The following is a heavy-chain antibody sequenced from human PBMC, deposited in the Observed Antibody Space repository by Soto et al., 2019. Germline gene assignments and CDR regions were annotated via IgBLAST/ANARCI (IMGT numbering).Heavy chain of an antibody. Sequence: QGQLVESGGGVVQPGRSLRLSCAASGFTFSSYGMHWVRQVPGKGLEWVAVIWYDGSKKYYADSVKGRFTISRDNFRTTLDLQMNSLRVEDTAIYYCARDRLDSTAAAGIAPLPHFYYHGMDVWGQGTTVTVSS. CDR2: IWYDGSKK. D-gene: IGHD6-13*01. J-gene: IGHJ6*02. CDR3: ARDRLDSTAAAGIAPLPHFYYHGMDV. CDR1: GFTFSSYG. V-gene: IGHV3-33*01.